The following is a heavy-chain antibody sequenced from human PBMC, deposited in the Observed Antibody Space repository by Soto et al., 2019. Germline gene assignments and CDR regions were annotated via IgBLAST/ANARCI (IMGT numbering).Heavy chain of an antibody. D-gene: IGHD3-10*01. J-gene: IGHJ4*02. CDR3: VAGKVRGVIIMGFDY. CDR1: GGSISSGGYY. CDR2: IYYSGST. V-gene: IGHV4-31*03. Sequence: QVQLQESGPGLVKPSQTLSLTCTVSGGSISSGGYYWSWIRQHPGKGLEWIGYIYYSGSTYYNPSLKSRVTISVDTSKNQFSLKLSSVTAADTAVYYCVAGKVRGVIIMGFDYWGQGTLVTVSS.